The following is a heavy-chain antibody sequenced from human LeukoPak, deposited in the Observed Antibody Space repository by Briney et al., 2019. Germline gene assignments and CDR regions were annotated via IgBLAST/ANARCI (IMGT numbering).Heavy chain of an antibody. D-gene: IGHD6-13*01. CDR1: GGTFSSYA. J-gene: IGHJ4*02. CDR2: IIPIFGTA. V-gene: IGHV1-69*01. CDR3: AREGSSWYKY. Sequence: SVKVSCKASGGTFSSYAISWVRQAPGQGLEWMGGIIPIFGTANYAQRFQGRVTITADESTSTAYKELSSLRSEDTAVYYCAREGSSWYKYWGQGTLVTVSS.